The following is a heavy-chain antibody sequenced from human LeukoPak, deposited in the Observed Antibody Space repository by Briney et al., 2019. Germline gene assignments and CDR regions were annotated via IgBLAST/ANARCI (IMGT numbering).Heavy chain of an antibody. Sequence: GGSLRLSCAVSGFTFSSYGFHWVRQAPGKGLEWVAVIWYDGSNKYYADSVKGRFTISRDSSKNTVFLQMNSLRDEDTATYYCAREGRWLRLLGDYWGQGTLVTVSS. D-gene: IGHD5-12*01. CDR2: IWYDGSNK. V-gene: IGHV3-33*01. J-gene: IGHJ4*02. CDR3: AREGRWLRLLGDY. CDR1: GFTFSSYG.